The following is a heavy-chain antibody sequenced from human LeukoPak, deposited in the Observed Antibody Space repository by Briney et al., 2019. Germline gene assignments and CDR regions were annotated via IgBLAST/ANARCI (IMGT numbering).Heavy chain of an antibody. Sequence: PGGSLRLSCAASGFTFSSYEMNWDRQAPGKGLEWVSYISSSGSTIYYADSVKGRFTISRDNAKNSLYLQMNSLRAEDTAVYYCARVYGDYVLDYWGQGTLVTVSS. CDR3: ARVYGDYVLDY. J-gene: IGHJ4*02. CDR2: ISSSGSTI. V-gene: IGHV3-48*03. D-gene: IGHD4-17*01. CDR1: GFTFSSYE.